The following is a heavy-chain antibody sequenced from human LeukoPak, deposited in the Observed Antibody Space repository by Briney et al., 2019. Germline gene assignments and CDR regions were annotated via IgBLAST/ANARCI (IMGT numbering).Heavy chain of an antibody. CDR1: GFTFSSYW. D-gene: IGHD6-13*01. V-gene: IGHV3-7*01. CDR3: AGYSSSWYKGFDY. J-gene: IGHJ4*02. CDR2: IKQDGSEK. Sequence: GGSLRLSCAASGFTFSSYWMSWVRQAPGKGLEWVANIKQDGSEKYYVDSVKGRFTISRDNAENSLYLQMNSLRAEDTAVYYCAGYSSSWYKGFDYWGQGTLVTVSS.